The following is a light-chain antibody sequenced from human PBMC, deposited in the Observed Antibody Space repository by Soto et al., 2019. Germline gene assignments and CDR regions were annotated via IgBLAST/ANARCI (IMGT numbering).Light chain of an antibody. CDR3: QQYNNWPDMYT. Sequence: EIVMTQSPATLSVSPGERVTLSCRASQSLTSSLAWYQQKPGQAPRLLIYGASTRATGTPARFSGSGSGTEFTLTISSLQSEDFAVYYCQQYNNWPDMYTFGQGTKREIK. V-gene: IGKV3-15*01. CDR1: QSLTSS. J-gene: IGKJ2*01. CDR2: GAS.